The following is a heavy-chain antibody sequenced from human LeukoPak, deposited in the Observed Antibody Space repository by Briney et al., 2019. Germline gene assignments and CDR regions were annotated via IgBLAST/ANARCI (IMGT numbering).Heavy chain of an antibody. Sequence: GASVKVSCKASGYTFTGYYMHWVRQAPGQGLEWMGWINPNSGGTNYAQKFQGWVTMTRDTSISTAYMELSRLRSDDTAVYYCARERRNGGHDGERYFDYWGQGTLVTVSS. V-gene: IGHV1-2*04. J-gene: IGHJ4*02. CDR2: INPNSGGT. D-gene: IGHD5-12*01. CDR1: GYTFTGYY. CDR3: ARERRNGGHDGERYFDY.